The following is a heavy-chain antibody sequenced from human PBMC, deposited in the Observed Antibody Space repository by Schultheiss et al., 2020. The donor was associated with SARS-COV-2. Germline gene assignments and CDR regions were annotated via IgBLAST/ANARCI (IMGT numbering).Heavy chain of an antibody. CDR3: ATGRGYSYGLRGERGDY. D-gene: IGHD5-18*01. V-gene: IGHV1-2*02. CDR2: INPNSGAT. J-gene: IGHJ4*02. Sequence: ASVKVSCKASGYTFTGYYMHWVRQAPGQGLEWMGWINPNSGATSSAQKFQGRLVMTRDTSINTAYMEMRGLRSDDTAVYYCATGRGYSYGLRGERGDYWGQGTLVTVSS. CDR1: GYTFTGYY.